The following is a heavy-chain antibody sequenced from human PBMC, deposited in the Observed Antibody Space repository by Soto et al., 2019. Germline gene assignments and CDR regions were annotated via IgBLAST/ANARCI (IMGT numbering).Heavy chain of an antibody. D-gene: IGHD6-13*01. CDR2: ILSDGSQT. CDR1: GFTFSSYG. CDR3: ARDAYSSSWYNYYYYYGMDV. V-gene: IGHV3-33*01. Sequence: PGGSLRLSCAASGFTFSSYGMHWVRQAPGKGLEWVAVILSDGSQTRHADSVKGRFTISRDNSKNTLYLQMNSLRAEDTAVYYCARDAYSSSWYNYYYYYGMDVWGQGTTVTVSS. J-gene: IGHJ6*02.